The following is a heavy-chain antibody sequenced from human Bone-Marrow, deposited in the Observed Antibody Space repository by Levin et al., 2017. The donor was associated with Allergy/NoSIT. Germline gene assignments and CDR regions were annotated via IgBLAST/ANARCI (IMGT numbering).Heavy chain of an antibody. CDR3: ARGSGWFNH. D-gene: IGHD6-19*01. V-gene: IGHV4-59*11. CDR2: IYYSGST. CDR1: NGSISNHY. J-gene: IGHJ4*02. Sequence: SQTLSLTCSVANGSISNHYWTWIRQSPGKGLEWIGYIYYSGSTNYNPSLKSRLTISLDTSKNQVSLRLSSVTAADSGIYFCARGSGWFNHWGQGTLVTVSS.